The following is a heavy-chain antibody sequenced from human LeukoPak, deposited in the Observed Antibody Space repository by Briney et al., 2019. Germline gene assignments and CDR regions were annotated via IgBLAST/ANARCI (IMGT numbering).Heavy chain of an antibody. CDR3: ARDLVDFWSGYSSSLGWFDP. V-gene: IGHV1-2*02. CDR1: GYAFTGYY. CDR2: INPNSGGT. D-gene: IGHD3-3*01. J-gene: IGHJ5*02. Sequence: ASVKVSCKAAGYAFTGYYMHWVRQAPGQGLEWMGGINPNSGGTNYAQKFQGRVTMTRDTSISTAYMELSRLRSDDTSVYYCARDLVDFWSGYSSSLGWFDPWGPGTLVTVSS.